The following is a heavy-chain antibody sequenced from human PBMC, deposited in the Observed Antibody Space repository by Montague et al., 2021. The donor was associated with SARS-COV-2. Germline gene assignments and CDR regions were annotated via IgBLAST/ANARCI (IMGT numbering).Heavy chain of an antibody. V-gene: IGHV1-58*01. CDR1: GFTFTSSA. D-gene: IGHD2-2*01. CDR2: IVVGSGNT. J-gene: IGHJ3*02. CDR3: AAPYCSSTSCHDAFDI. Sequence: SVKVSCKASGFTFTSSAVQWVRQARGQRLEWIGWIVVGSGNTNYAQKFQERVTITRDMSTSTAYMELSSLRSEDTAVYYCAAPYCSSTSCHDAFDIWGQGTMVTFSS.